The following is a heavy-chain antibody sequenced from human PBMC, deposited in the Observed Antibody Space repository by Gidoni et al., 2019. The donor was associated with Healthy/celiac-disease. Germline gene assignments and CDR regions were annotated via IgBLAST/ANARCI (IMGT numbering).Heavy chain of an antibody. V-gene: IGHV4-39*01. CDR1: GGSISSSRYY. Sequence: QLQLQESGPGLVKPSETLSLTCTVSGGSISSSRYYWGWIRQPPGKGLEWIGSIYYSGSTYYNPSLKSRVTISVDTSKNQFSLKLSSVTAADTAVYYCARRPRNYDFWSGYLGVGYYGMDVWGQGTTVTVSS. J-gene: IGHJ6*02. D-gene: IGHD3-3*01. CDR2: IYYSGST. CDR3: ARRPRNYDFWSGYLGVGYYGMDV.